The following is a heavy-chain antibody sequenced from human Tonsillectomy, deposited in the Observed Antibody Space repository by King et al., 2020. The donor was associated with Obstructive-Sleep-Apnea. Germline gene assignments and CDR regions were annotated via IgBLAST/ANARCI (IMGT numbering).Heavy chain of an antibody. Sequence: VQLQQWGAGLLKPSETLSLTCAVYGGSFSGYYWTWIRQPPGKGLEWIGEVNHGGSTNYNPSLKSRVTISLDTSKNQFSLKVSSVTAADTAVYYCARGEVGAATNYYYYDLDVWGQGTTVTVSS. V-gene: IGHV4-34*01. CDR3: ARGEVGAATNYYYYDLDV. D-gene: IGHD1-26*01. CDR2: VNHGGST. J-gene: IGHJ6*02. CDR1: GGSFSGYY.